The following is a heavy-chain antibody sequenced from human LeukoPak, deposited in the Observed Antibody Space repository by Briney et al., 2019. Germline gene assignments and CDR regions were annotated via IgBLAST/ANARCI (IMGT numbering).Heavy chain of an antibody. J-gene: IGHJ3*02. Sequence: GEAREISGEGYGYRFTTYWLGGVRQLPGKGLEWMGTFNPGDSDIRYSPSFQGQVTISADKSISTAYLQWSSLKASDTAMYYCARHVSSSRVAFDIWGQGTMVTVSS. V-gene: IGHV5-51*01. CDR1: GYRFTTYW. CDR3: ARHVSSSRVAFDI. D-gene: IGHD2-2*01. CDR2: FNPGDSDI.